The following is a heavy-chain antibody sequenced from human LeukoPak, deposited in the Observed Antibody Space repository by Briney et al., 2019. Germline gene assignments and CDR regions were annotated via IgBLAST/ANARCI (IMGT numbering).Heavy chain of an antibody. Sequence: GGSLRLSCAVSGITLSNYGMSWVRQAPGKGLEWVAGISGSAGGTYYADSVKGRFTISRDNAKNTLYLQLNNLRAENTAVYFCAKRGVVIRVILVGFYKEAYYFDSWGQGALVTVSS. D-gene: IGHD3-22*01. CDR1: GITLSNYG. J-gene: IGHJ4*02. CDR2: ISGSAGGT. V-gene: IGHV3-23*01. CDR3: AKRGVVIRVILVGFYKEAYYFDS.